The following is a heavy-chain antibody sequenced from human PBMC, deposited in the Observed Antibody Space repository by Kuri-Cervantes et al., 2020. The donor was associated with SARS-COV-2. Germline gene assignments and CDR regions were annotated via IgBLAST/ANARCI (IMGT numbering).Heavy chain of an antibody. J-gene: IGHJ4*02. Sequence: SETLSLTCTVSGGSISSSSYYWGWIRQPPGKGLEWIGSIYYSWSTYYNPSLKSRVSMSVDTSKNQFSLKLRSVTAAATAVYYCGRVDIVTKTFDYWGQGTRVTVSS. CDR2: IYYSWST. CDR1: GGSISSSSYY. D-gene: IGHD5-12*01. CDR3: GRVDIVTKTFDY. V-gene: IGHV4-39*07.